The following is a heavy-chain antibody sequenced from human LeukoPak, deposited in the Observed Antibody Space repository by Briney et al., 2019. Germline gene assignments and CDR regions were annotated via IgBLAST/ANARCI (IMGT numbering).Heavy chain of an antibody. Sequence: SETLSLTCTVSGGSISSGPNYWSWVRQPAGKGLEWIGRIFITDTSGITNYNPSLKTRLTISLDRFKNQFSLRLTSVTAADSAMYFCARTSPHNDILPGLDVWGNGTTVIVSS. V-gene: IGHV4-61*02. D-gene: IGHD3-9*01. CDR2: IFITDTSGIT. J-gene: IGHJ6*04. CDR3: ARTSPHNDILPGLDV. CDR1: GGSISSGPNY.